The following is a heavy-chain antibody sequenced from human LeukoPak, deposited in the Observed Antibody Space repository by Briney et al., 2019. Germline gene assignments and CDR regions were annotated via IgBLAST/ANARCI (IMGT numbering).Heavy chain of an antibody. D-gene: IGHD3-22*01. CDR1: GFTFSSYW. CDR3: AKDVQMTGNAYYNYFDY. CDR2: IKQDGSEK. J-gene: IGHJ4*02. Sequence: GGSLRLSCAASGFTFSSYWMSWVRQAPGKGLEWVANIKQDGSEKYYVGSVKGRFTISRDNAKNSLYLQMNSLRPEDTAFYYCAKDVQMTGNAYYNYFDYWGQGTLVTISS. V-gene: IGHV3-7*03.